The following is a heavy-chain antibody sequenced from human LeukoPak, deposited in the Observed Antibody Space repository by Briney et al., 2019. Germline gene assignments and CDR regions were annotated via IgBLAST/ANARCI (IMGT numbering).Heavy chain of an antibody. CDR1: GYTFTSYG. V-gene: IGHV1-18*01. D-gene: IGHD3-10*01. CDR3: ARDTPDPIFTINNWFDP. J-gene: IGHJ5*02. Sequence: ASVKVSCKASGYTFTSYGISWVRQAPGQGLEWMGWISAYNGNTNYAQKLQGRVTMTTDTSTSTAYMELRSLRSDDTAVYYCARDTPDPIFTINNWFDPWGQGTLVTVSS. CDR2: ISAYNGNT.